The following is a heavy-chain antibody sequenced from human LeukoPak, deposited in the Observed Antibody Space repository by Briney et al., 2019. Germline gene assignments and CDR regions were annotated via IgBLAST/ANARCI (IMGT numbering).Heavy chain of an antibody. J-gene: IGHJ6*03. CDR1: GFSFSSYN. V-gene: IGHV3-21*04. CDR2: ITTSSTYT. D-gene: IGHD3-10*01. Sequence: GGSLRLSCAASGFSFSSYNMDWVRQTPGKGLEWISSITTSSTYTFYADSVKGRFTISRDNARNSLYLQMNSLTAEDTAVYYCARGPGGDYYYYMDVWGKGTTVTISS. CDR3: ARGPGGDYYYYMDV.